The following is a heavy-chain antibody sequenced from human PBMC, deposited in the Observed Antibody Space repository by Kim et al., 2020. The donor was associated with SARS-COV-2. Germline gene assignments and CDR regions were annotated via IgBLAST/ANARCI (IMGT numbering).Heavy chain of an antibody. J-gene: IGHJ6*02. CDR2: ISGSGGST. D-gene: IGHD5-12*01. CDR1: GFTFSSYA. Sequence: GGSLRLSCAASGFTFSSYAMSWVRQAPGKGLEWVSAISGSGGSTYYADSVKGRFTISRDNSKNTLYLQMNSLRAEDTAVYYCAKGLASGRPYYYYYGMDVWGQGTTVTVSS. V-gene: IGHV3-23*01. CDR3: AKGLASGRPYYYYYGMDV.